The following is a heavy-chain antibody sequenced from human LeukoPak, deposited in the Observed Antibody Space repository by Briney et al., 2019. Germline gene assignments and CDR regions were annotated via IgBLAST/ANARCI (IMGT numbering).Heavy chain of an antibody. CDR2: IYYSGST. CDR3: AREVVAAPGTVDY. Sequence: SETLPLTCTVSGDSISGFHWSWIRQPPGKGLEWIGYIYYSGSTNYKPSLKSRVTISVDTSKNQFSLKLTSVTAADTAVYYCAREVVAAPGTVDYWGQGTLVTVSS. D-gene: IGHD6-13*01. J-gene: IGHJ4*02. V-gene: IGHV4-59*01. CDR1: GDSISGFH.